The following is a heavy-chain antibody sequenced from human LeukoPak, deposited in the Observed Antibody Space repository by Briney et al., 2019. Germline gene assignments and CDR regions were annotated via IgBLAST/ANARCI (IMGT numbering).Heavy chain of an antibody. Sequence: SVKVSCKASGGTFSSYAISWVRQAPGQGLEWMGGIIPIFGTANYAQKFQGRVTITADESTSTAYMELSSLRSEDTAVYYCARDQFGCSSTSCYFDYWGQGTLVTVSS. CDR2: IIPIFGTA. CDR3: ARDQFGCSSTSCYFDY. CDR1: GGTFSSYA. D-gene: IGHD2-2*01. J-gene: IGHJ4*02. V-gene: IGHV1-69*13.